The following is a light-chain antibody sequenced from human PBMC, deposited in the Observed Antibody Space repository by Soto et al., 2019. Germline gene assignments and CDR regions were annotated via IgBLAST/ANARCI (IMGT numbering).Light chain of an antibody. CDR2: EVS. CDR1: SSDVGAYNY. J-gene: IGLJ2*01. V-gene: IGLV2-14*01. Sequence: QSALTQPASVSGSPGQSITISCTGTSSDVGAYNYVSWYQQYPGKAPKLMIYEVSNRPSGISNRFSGSKSGNTASLTIPGLQAEDEADYYCSSFTSSSTRVFGGGTKLTVL. CDR3: SSFTSSSTRV.